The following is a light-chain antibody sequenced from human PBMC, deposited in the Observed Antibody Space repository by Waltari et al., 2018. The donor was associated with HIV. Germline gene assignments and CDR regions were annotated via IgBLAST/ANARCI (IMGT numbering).Light chain of an antibody. CDR3: GTWDTSLSAWI. J-gene: IGLJ1*01. Sequence: QSVLTQPPSVSATPGQKVTISCSGRSSNIATNYVPWYQHFPGTVPKVLISDNHKRSAGFPDRFSGSKSGTSATLDISGLQTGDEAHYYCGTWDTSLSAWIFGTGTKVTVL. V-gene: IGLV1-51*01. CDR2: DNH. CDR1: SSNIATNY.